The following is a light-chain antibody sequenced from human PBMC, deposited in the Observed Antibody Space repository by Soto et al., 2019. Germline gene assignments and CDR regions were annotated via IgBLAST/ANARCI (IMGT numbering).Light chain of an antibody. CDR2: GAS. V-gene: IGKV3-20*01. Sequence: EIVLTQSPGTLSLSPGERATLSCRASQIVTSSYLAWYQQKPGQAPRLLIYGASSRATGIPDRFSGSGSGTDSTLTISRLEPEDFAVYYCQQYGRSPAFGGGTKVEIK. J-gene: IGKJ4*01. CDR1: QIVTSSY. CDR3: QQYGRSPA.